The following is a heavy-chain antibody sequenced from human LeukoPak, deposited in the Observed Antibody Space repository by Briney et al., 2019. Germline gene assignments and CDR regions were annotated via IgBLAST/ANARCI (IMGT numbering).Heavy chain of an antibody. D-gene: IGHD3-22*01. Sequence: GGSLRLSCAASGFTFSTYSMSWVRQAPGKGLEWVSYISGSSDAIYYADSVKGRFTISRDNSKNTLYLQMNSLRAEDTAVYYCARVFTMIVVVGPEYYFDYWGQGTLVTVSS. J-gene: IGHJ4*02. CDR3: ARVFTMIVVVGPEYYFDY. V-gene: IGHV3-48*01. CDR2: ISGSSDAI. CDR1: GFTFSTYS.